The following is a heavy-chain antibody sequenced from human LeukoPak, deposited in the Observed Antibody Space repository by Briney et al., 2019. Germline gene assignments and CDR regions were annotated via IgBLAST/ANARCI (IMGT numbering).Heavy chain of an antibody. V-gene: IGHV1-18*01. CDR3: ARDRDYGELLY. CDR1: GYTFTGCG. J-gene: IGHJ4*02. CDR2: ISAYNGNT. D-gene: IGHD4-17*01. Sequence: ASVKVSCKASGYTFTGCGISWVRQAPGQGLEWMGWISAYNGNTNYAQKLQGRVTMTTDTSTSTAYMELRSLRSDDTAVYYCARDRDYGELLYWRQGTLVTVSS.